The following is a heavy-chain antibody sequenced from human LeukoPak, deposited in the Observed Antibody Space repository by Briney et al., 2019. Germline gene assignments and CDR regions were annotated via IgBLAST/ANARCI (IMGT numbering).Heavy chain of an antibody. Sequence: ASVKLSCTASGYTFTGCYMHWMRQAPGQGLEWMGWINPNSSGTNYAEKFQGRVTMTRDTSISTAYMELSRLRSDDTGVYYCARGGGYSYGTFWGQGTLVTVSS. V-gene: IGHV1-2*02. CDR3: ARGGGYSYGTF. D-gene: IGHD5-18*01. CDR1: GYTFTGCY. CDR2: INPNSSGT. J-gene: IGHJ4*02.